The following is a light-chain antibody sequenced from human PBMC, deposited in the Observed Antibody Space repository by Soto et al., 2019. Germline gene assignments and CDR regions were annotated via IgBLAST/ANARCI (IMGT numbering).Light chain of an antibody. CDR3: QQYNSYSTFGPAT. Sequence: DIQMTQSPSTLSASVGDRVTITCRASQSISSWLAWYQQKPGKAPKLLIYDASSLESGVPSRFSGSGSGTEFTLTISSLQPDDFATYYCQQYNSYSTFGPATFGQGTKVEIK. J-gene: IGKJ1*01. CDR1: QSISSW. CDR2: DAS. V-gene: IGKV1-5*01.